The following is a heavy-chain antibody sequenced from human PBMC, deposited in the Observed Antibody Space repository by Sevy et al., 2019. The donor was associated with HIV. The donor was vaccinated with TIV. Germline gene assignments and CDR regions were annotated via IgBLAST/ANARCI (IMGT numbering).Heavy chain of an antibody. CDR1: GFTSSSYW. J-gene: IGHJ6*02. V-gene: IGHV3-7*04. CDR3: ARGIAAAADGRDYYYYYGMDV. CDR2: IKQDGSEK. Sequence: GGSLRLSCAASGFTSSSYWMSWVRQAPGKGLEWVANIKQDGSEKYYVDSVKGRFTISRDNAKNSLYLQMNSLRAEDTAVYYCARGIAAAADGRDYYYYYGMDVWGQGTTVTVSS. D-gene: IGHD6-13*01.